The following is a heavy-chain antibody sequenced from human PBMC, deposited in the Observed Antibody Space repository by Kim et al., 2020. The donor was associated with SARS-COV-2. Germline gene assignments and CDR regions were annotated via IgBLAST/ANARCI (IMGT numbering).Heavy chain of an antibody. J-gene: IGHJ4*02. CDR1: GFTFSTYA. CDR2: IYSGGSST. V-gene: IGHV3-23*03. D-gene: IGHD2-2*01. CDR3: AKGGWDIAVVPASHVPDS. Sequence: GGSLRLSCEASGFTFSTYAMYWIRQAPGKGLEWVSLIYSGGSSTYYADSVKGRFNIYRENSRNLVYLQMNSLSVEDTAVYYCAKGGWDIAVVPASHVPDSWGQGTLVTVSS.